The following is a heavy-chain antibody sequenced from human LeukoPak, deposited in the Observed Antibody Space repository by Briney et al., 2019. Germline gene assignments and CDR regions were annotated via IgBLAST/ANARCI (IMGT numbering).Heavy chain of an antibody. Sequence: PGGSLRLSCAASGFTFDDYAMHWVRQAPGKGLEWVSGISWNSGSIGYADSVKGRFTISRDNAKNSPYLQMNSLRAEDMALYYCAKALSSGWYAGDAFDIWGQGTMVTVSS. V-gene: IGHV3-9*03. J-gene: IGHJ3*02. CDR2: ISWNSGSI. CDR1: GFTFDDYA. CDR3: AKALSSGWYAGDAFDI. D-gene: IGHD6-19*01.